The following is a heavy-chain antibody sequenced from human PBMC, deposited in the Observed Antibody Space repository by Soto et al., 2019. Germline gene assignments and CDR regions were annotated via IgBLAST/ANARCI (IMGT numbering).Heavy chain of an antibody. CDR1: GYSFTSYW. Sequence: GESLKISCKGSGYSFTSYWISWVRQMPGKGLEWMGRIDPSDSYTNYSPSFQGHVTISADKSISTAYLQWSSLKASDAAMYYCASTLSYYYGMDVWGQGTTVTVSS. V-gene: IGHV5-10-1*01. CDR2: IDPSDSYT. CDR3: ASTLSYYYGMDV. J-gene: IGHJ6*02.